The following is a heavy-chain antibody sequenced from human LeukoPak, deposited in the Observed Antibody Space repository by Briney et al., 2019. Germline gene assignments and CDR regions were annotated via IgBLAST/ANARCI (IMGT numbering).Heavy chain of an antibody. D-gene: IGHD6-6*01. CDR2: INHSGST. CDR1: GGSFSGYY. CDR3: ARGGGSSSSALDY. J-gene: IGHJ4*02. V-gene: IGHV4-34*01. Sequence: SESLSLTCAVYGGSFSGYYWSWIRQPPGKGLEWIGEINHSGSTNYNPSLKSRVTISVDTSKNQFSLKLSSVTAADTAVYYCARGGGSSSSALDYWGQGTLVTVSS.